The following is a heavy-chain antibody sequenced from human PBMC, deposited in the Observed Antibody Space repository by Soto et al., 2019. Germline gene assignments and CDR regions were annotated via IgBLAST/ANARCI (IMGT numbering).Heavy chain of an antibody. Sequence: GGSLRLSCVASGFIFSNQWLSWVRQAPGKGLEWVANIKQDGSEQYYVDSVNGRFTIYRDNAKNLLYLQMNRLRADDTAVYYCSTLSSTWPTGGDYWGQGTLVTVSS. J-gene: IGHJ4*02. CDR3: STLSSTWPTGGDY. V-gene: IGHV3-7*03. CDR1: GFIFSNQW. CDR2: IKQDGSEQ. D-gene: IGHD6-13*01.